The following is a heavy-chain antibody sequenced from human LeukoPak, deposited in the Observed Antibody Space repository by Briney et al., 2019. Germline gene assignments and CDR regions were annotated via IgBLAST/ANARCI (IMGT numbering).Heavy chain of an antibody. V-gene: IGHV3-23*01. J-gene: IGHJ3*02. D-gene: IGHD3-22*01. CDR2: ISGSGGST. CDR3: ATRSHSSLVVKDAFDI. CDR1: GFTFSSYA. Sequence: GGSLRLSCAASGFTFSSYAMSWVRQAPGKGLEWVSGISGSGGSTNYADSVKGRFTISRDNSKNTLYLQMNSLRAEDTAVYYCATRSHSSLVVKDAFDIWGQGTMVTVSS.